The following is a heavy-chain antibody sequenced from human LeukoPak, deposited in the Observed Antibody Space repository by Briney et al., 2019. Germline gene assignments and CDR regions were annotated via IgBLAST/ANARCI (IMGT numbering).Heavy chain of an antibody. Sequence: ETSETLSLTCTVSGYSISSGYYWGWIRQPPRKGLEWIASIYYSGSTYYNPSLKSRVTISVDTSKNQFSLKLSSVTAADTAVYYCARHKYSSGWPPEGAFDIWGQGTMVTVSS. CDR3: ARHKYSSGWPPEGAFDI. CDR2: IYYSGST. CDR1: GYSISSGYY. D-gene: IGHD6-19*01. J-gene: IGHJ3*02. V-gene: IGHV4-38-2*02.